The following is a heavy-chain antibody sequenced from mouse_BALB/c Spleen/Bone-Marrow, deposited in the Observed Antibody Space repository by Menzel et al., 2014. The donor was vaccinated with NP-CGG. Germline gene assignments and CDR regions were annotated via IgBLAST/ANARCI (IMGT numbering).Heavy chain of an antibody. CDR1: GFDFSRYW. CDR2: INADSSTK. D-gene: IGHD2-4*01. J-gene: IGHJ1*01. Sequence: EVKLMESGGGLVQPGGSLKLSCAASGFDFSRYWMSWVRQAPGKGLEWIGEINADSSTKKYTPSLKDKFIISRDNAKNTLYLQMSKVRYEGTALYYCARPRDYYGYFDVWGAGTTVTVSS. V-gene: IGHV4-1*02. CDR3: ARPRDYYGYFDV.